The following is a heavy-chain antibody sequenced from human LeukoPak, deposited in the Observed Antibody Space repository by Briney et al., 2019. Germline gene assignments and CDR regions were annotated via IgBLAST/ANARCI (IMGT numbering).Heavy chain of an antibody. Sequence: SETLSLTCTVSGYSISSGYYWGWIRQPPGKGLEWIGSGSTYYNPSLKSRVTISVDTSKNQFSLKLSSVTAADTAVYYCARYGSGSYGDYWGQGTLVTVSS. V-gene: IGHV4-38-2*02. D-gene: IGHD3-10*01. CDR3: ARYGSGSYGDY. J-gene: IGHJ4*02. CDR2: SGST. CDR1: GYSISSGYY.